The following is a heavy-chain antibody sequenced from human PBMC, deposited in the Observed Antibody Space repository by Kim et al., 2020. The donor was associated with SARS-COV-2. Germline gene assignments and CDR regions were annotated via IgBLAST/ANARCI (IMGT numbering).Heavy chain of an antibody. CDR3: ARGPYFYGSGSQVDY. Sequence: DSVKGRFNISRDNAKNSLYLQMNTLRAGDTAVYYCARGPYFYGSGSQVDYWGQGTLVTVSS. J-gene: IGHJ4*02. D-gene: IGHD3-10*01. V-gene: IGHV3-7*01.